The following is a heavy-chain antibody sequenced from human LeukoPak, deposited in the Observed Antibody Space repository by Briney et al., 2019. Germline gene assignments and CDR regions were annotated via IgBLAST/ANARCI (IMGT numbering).Heavy chain of an antibody. CDR1: NGSVTEYL. CDR2: VYHRGST. Sequence: SQSLSLTCAVNNGSVTEYLWSWIRHPPRNGLEWIAEVYHRGSTTYKTSLKSGFSLSTDMSTKQFSLQLTSVTAAETAVYFCTRERFLGRLPRVLDTWGQGILVTVSS. D-gene: IGHD3-3*01. V-gene: IGHV4-34*01. J-gene: IGHJ5*02. CDR3: TRERFLGRLPRVLDT.